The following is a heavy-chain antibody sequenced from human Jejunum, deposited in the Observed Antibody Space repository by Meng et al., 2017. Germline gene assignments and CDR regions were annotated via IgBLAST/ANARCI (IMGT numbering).Heavy chain of an antibody. Sequence: GGSLRLSCAASGFTFSNYWMSWVRQAPGKGLEWVAHIKKDGSEKLYVDSVKGRFTTSRDNAKSSLYLQMSSLRAEDTAVYYCARSTHSSAFEWGQGTLVTVSS. CDR3: ARSTHSSAFE. CDR2: IKKDGSEK. D-gene: IGHD6-19*01. CDR1: GFTFSNYW. J-gene: IGHJ4*02. V-gene: IGHV3-7*01.